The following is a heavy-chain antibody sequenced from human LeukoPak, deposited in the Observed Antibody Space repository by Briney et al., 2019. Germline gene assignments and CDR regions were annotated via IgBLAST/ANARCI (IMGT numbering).Heavy chain of an antibody. CDR1: GGTFSSYG. D-gene: IGHD3-22*01. CDR2: IWYDGSNK. Sequence: SCKASGGTFSSYGMHWVGQAPGKGLEWVAVIWYDGSNKYYADSVKGRFTISRDNSKNTLYLQMNSLRAEDTAVYYCASDYYDSSGLLDDAFDIWGQGTMVTVSS. CDR3: ASDYYDSSGLLDDAFDI. J-gene: IGHJ3*02. V-gene: IGHV3-33*01.